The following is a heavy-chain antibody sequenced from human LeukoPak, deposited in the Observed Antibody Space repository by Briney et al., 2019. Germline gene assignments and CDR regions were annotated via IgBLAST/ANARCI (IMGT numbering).Heavy chain of an antibody. D-gene: IGHD4-17*01. Sequence: ASVKVSCKASGYTFTGYAMHWVRQAPGQRLEWMGWINAGNGNTKYSQKFQGRVTITRDTSASTAYMELSSLRSEDTAVYYCARVSRGDYVGYYYYYYGMDVWGQGTTVTVSS. J-gene: IGHJ6*02. CDR1: GYTFTGYA. CDR2: INAGNGNT. V-gene: IGHV1-3*01. CDR3: ARVSRGDYVGYYYYYYGMDV.